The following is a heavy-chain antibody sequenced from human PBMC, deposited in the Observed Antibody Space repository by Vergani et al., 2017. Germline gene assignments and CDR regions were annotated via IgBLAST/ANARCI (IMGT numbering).Heavy chain of an antibody. J-gene: IGHJ6*03. CDR2: IYTSGTT. CDR1: GGSISSGSYY. V-gene: IGHV4-61*02. CDR3: TRSESRYDPYMDV. Sequence: QVQLQESGPGLVKPSQTLSLTCTVSGGSISSGSYYWSWIRQPAGKGLEWIGRIYTSGTTSYNPSLKSRVTISVDTSKNQFSLKLSSVTAADTAVYYGTRSESRYDPYMDVWGKGTTVTVSS. D-gene: IGHD3-3*01.